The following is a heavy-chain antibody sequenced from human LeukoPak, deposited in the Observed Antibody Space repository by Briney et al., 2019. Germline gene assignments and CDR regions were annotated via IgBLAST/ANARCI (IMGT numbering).Heavy chain of an antibody. V-gene: IGHV3-23*01. CDR1: GFTFSNYA. D-gene: IGHD5-24*01. Sequence: GGSLRLSCAASGFTFSNYAMSWVRRAPGKGLEWVAGISGTGGSTHYADSVKGRFTISRDNSKNTVYLQMNSLRAEDTAVYYCARMASAIDYWGQGTLVTVSS. CDR3: ARMASAIDY. J-gene: IGHJ4*02. CDR2: ISGTGGST.